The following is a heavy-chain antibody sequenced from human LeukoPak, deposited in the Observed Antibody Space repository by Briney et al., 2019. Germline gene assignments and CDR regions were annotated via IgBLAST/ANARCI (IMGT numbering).Heavy chain of an antibody. J-gene: IGHJ4*02. CDR3: AREGYDSSGYYWVFDY. V-gene: IGHV1-3*01. CDR2: INAGNGNT. CDR1: GYTSTSYA. D-gene: IGHD3-22*01. Sequence: GASVKVSCKASGYTSTSYAMHWVRQAPGQRLEWMGWINAGNGNTKYSQKFQGRVTITRDTSASTAYMELSSLRSEDTAVYYCAREGYDSSGYYWVFDYWGQGTLVTVSS.